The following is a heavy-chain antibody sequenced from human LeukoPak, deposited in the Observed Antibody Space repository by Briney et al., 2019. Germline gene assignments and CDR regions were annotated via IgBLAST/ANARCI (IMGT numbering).Heavy chain of an antibody. CDR2: MSGSGSRT. CDR3: AKWVAVAADTRDYFDY. J-gene: IGHJ4*02. V-gene: IGHV3-23*01. D-gene: IGHD6-19*01. CDR1: GFSFSTYY. Sequence: GGSLRLSCAASGFSFSTYYVNWVRQGPGKGLEWVSTMSGSGSRTYYADSVKGRFTISRDNSKNTLYLQMNSLRAEDTAIYYCAKWVAVAADTRDYFDYWGQGTLVTVSS.